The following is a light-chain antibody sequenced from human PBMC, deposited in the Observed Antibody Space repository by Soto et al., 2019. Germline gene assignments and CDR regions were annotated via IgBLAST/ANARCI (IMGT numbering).Light chain of an antibody. Sequence: DIQMTQSPSSLSASIGDIITITCRASQSISTYLNWYQQKPGKAPKLLIYGASTLQNGVPSRFXATGSATDYTLTISGLQPEDFATSYCQQSFITPPLTFGGGTKVEMK. J-gene: IGKJ4*01. CDR1: QSISTY. CDR2: GAS. V-gene: IGKV1-39*01. CDR3: QQSFITPPLT.